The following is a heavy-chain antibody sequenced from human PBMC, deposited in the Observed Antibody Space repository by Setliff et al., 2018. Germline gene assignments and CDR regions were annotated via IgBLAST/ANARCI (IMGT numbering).Heavy chain of an antibody. CDR3: ARLVRYCTRTSCQRASGGEY. CDR2: ISAHTGKT. Sequence: GASVKVSCKASGYIFTDYGVNWVRQAPGQGLEWMGWISAHTGKTFYAPKFQDRVTLTTDTSTTTAYMEVRSLTSDDTAVYYCARLVRYCTRTSCQRASGGEYWGQGTLVTVSS. J-gene: IGHJ4*02. D-gene: IGHD2-2*01. CDR1: GYIFTDYG. V-gene: IGHV1-18*01.